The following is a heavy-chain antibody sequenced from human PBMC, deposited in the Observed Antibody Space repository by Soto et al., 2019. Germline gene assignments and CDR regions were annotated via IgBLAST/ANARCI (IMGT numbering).Heavy chain of an antibody. Sequence: PGGSLRLSCAASGFTFSIYAMTWVRQAPGKGLEWVSAISGSGGNTYYADSVKGRFTISRDNSKNTLYLQMNSLRAEDTAVYYCAKDLRHSDWRPDAVSGYWGQGTLVTVSS. J-gene: IGHJ4*02. D-gene: IGHD3-9*01. CDR3: AKDLRHSDWRPDAVSGY. V-gene: IGHV3-23*01. CDR2: ISGSGGNT. CDR1: GFTFSIYA.